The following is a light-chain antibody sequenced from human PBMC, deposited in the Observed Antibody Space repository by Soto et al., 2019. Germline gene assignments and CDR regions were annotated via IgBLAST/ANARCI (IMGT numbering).Light chain of an antibody. Sequence: SYELTQPPSVSVSPGQPASIPCPGDKLGDKYACWYQQKPGQSPVLVIYQDSKRPSGIPERFSGSNSGNTATLTISGTQAMDEADYYCQAWDSSTYVVFGGGTKLTVL. J-gene: IGLJ2*01. CDR1: KLGDKY. CDR2: QDS. CDR3: QAWDSSTYVV. V-gene: IGLV3-1*01.